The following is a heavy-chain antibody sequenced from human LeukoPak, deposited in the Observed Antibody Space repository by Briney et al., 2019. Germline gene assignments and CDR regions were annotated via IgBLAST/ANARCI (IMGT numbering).Heavy chain of an antibody. CDR3: ARETTGTGSFDY. J-gene: IGHJ4*02. V-gene: IGHV3-30*04. CDR2: VSKDGNTK. D-gene: IGHD1-1*01. Sequence: GGSLRLSCVASGFTFSTYAIHWVRQAPGKGLEWVAVVSKDGNTKYYADSVKGRFTISRDNSKNTLYLQMNSLRAEDTAVYYCARETTGTGSFDYWGQGTLVTVSS. CDR1: GFTFSTYA.